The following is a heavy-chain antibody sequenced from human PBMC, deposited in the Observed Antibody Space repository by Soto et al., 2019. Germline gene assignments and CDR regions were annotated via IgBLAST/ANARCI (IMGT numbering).Heavy chain of an antibody. CDR1: SYTFASYT. J-gene: IGHJ5*02. CDR3: TRDLYYFDSSAYYGHNWFDP. CDR2: MNPNSGNT. Sequence: ASDLVSFPASSYTFASYTMHWVRQPLGQRLEWMGWMNPNSGNTTYAENFQGRVTITADESTSTAYMELTSLRSEDTAVYYCTRDLYYFDSSAYYGHNWFDPWGQGTRVTVSS. V-gene: IGHV1-3*01. D-gene: IGHD3-22*01.